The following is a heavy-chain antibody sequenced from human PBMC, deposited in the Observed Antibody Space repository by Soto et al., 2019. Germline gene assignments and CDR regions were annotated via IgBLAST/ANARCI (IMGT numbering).Heavy chain of an antibody. Sequence: QVQLVESGGGLVKPGGSLRLSCAASGFTFSDSYMSWIRQAPGKGLEWVSYITGSGLSIYYADSVKGRFTISRDNAKNSLDLQMNSLRAEDTAVYYCARPLYGSTSGWLLDYWGRGTLVTVSS. J-gene: IGHJ4*02. V-gene: IGHV3-11*01. CDR2: ITGSGLSI. CDR1: GFTFSDSY. CDR3: ARPLYGSTSGWLLDY. D-gene: IGHD6-25*01.